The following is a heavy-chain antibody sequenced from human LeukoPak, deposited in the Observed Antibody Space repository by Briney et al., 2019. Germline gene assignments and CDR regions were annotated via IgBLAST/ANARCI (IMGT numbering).Heavy chain of an antibody. J-gene: IGHJ4*01. CDR2: IKADGSGK. V-gene: IGHV3-7*01. CDR3: ARDRGWQQFDY. CDR1: GFTFSSSW. D-gene: IGHD5-24*01. Sequence: PGGSLRHSCVASGFTFSSSWMTWVRQAPGMGLERVANIKADGSGKYYVDSVRGRFSISRDNAKNSLYLELNSLRAEDTGVYFCARDRGWQQFDYWGQGTLVTVSS.